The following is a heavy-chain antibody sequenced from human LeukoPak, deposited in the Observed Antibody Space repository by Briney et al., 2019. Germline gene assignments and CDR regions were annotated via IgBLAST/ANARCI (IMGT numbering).Heavy chain of an antibody. CDR3: ARSGNSWYYFDY. Sequence: ASVKVSCKASGYTFTSYYMHWVRQAPGQGREWMGIINPSGGSTTYAQKFQGRVTMTRDTSTSTVYMELSSLRSEDTAVYYCARSGNSWYYFDYWGQGTLVTVSS. D-gene: IGHD6-13*01. CDR2: INPSGGST. J-gene: IGHJ4*02. CDR1: GYTFTSYY. V-gene: IGHV1-46*01.